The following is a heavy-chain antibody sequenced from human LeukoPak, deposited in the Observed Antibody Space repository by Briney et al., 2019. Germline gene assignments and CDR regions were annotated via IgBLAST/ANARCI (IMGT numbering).Heavy chain of an antibody. CDR2: IFPGGTS. V-gene: IGHV4-4*07. CDR3: ARGPLTEAHTFDI. D-gene: IGHD1-14*01. J-gene: IGHJ3*02. Sequence: SETLSITCTVSGDXISSYYCTWIRQPAGKGLDWIGRIFPGGTSYFNPSLKSRVTLSVDTSKNQFSLRLTSVTAADTAVYYCARGPLTEAHTFDIWGQGTMVTVSS. CDR1: GDXISSYY.